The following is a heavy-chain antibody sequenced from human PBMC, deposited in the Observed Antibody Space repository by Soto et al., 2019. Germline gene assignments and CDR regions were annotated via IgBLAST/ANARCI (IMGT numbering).Heavy chain of an antibody. Sequence: QVHLQESGPGLVKPSQTLSLTCTVSGGSISSGYYYWTWIRQPPGKGLEWLGYLHTSGSTDYNPSLRSRVFISVDTSKNQFSLRLSSVTASDTAVYYCARCDSKDYVDYAGASFDSWGLGTMVTVSS. CDR1: GGSISSGYYY. D-gene: IGHD4-17*01. CDR2: LHTSGST. CDR3: ARCDSKDYVDYAGASFDS. J-gene: IGHJ3*02. V-gene: IGHV4-30-4*01.